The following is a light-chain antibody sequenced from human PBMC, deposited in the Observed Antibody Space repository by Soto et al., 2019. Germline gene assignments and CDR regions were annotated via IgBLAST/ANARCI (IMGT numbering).Light chain of an antibody. CDR1: QSVSSSY. J-gene: IGKJ1*01. CDR2: RAS. CDR3: HQYGSSPQM. Sequence: EIVLPQSPGTMSLSPGARATLSCRASQSVSSSYLAWYQQKPGQSPRLLIYRASTRATGIPDRFSGSGPGTDFTLTIARLEPEDFAVYYCHQYGSSPQMFGQGTKVDIK. V-gene: IGKV3-20*01.